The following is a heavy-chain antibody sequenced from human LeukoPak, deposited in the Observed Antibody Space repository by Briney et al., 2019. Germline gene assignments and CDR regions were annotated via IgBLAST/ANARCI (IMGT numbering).Heavy chain of an antibody. CDR2: ISYDGSNK. D-gene: IGHD6-19*01. Sequence: GRSLRLSCAASGFTFSSYGMHWVRQAPGKGLEWVAVISYDGSNKYYADSVKGRFTISRDNSKNTLYLQMNSLRAEDTAVYYCAKDLGSSGPGAFDIWGQGTMVTVSS. J-gene: IGHJ3*02. CDR3: AKDLGSSGPGAFDI. V-gene: IGHV3-30*18. CDR1: GFTFSSYG.